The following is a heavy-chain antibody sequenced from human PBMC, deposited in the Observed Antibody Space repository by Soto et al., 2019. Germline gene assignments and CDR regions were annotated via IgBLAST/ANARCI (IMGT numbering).Heavy chain of an antibody. CDR3: ARERYGDYGRGTFDI. Sequence: SHTRSLTCAISGDSVSNNSAAWNWIWQSPSRGLEWLVRTYNRSKWYNDYAVSVKSRIIINPDTSKKQFSLHLTSVTPEHTAVPHCARERYGDYGRGTFDIWGQGTMVTV. V-gene: IGHV6-1*01. CDR1: GDSVSNNSAA. CDR2: TYNRSKWYN. J-gene: IGHJ3*02. D-gene: IGHD4-17*01.